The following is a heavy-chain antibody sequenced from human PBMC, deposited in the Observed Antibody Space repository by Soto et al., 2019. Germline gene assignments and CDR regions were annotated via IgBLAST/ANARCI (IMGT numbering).Heavy chain of an antibody. Sequence: EVQLLESGGGLVQPGGSLRLSCAASGFTFNSYAMSWVRQAPGKGLEWVSSISGSGVSTYYADSVKGRFAISRDNSRNTLYLQMNSLRAEDTALYYCAKDWVSSGRRYDYWGQGTLVTVSS. D-gene: IGHD6-19*01. V-gene: IGHV3-23*01. CDR1: GFTFNSYA. J-gene: IGHJ4*02. CDR3: AKDWVSSGRRYDY. CDR2: ISGSGVST.